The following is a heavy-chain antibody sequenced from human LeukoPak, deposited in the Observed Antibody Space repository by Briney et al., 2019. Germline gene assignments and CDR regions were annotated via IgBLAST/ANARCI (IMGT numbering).Heavy chain of an antibody. V-gene: IGHV1-2*02. CDR2: INPNSGGT. Sequence: ASVKVSCKASGYTFTSYAMNWVRQAPGQGLEWMGWINPNSGGTNYAQKFQGRVTMTRDTSISTAYMVLSRLRSDDTAVYYCASDIVVEGFDYWGQGTLVTVSS. J-gene: IGHJ4*02. CDR1: GYTFTSYA. D-gene: IGHD2-15*01. CDR3: ASDIVVEGFDY.